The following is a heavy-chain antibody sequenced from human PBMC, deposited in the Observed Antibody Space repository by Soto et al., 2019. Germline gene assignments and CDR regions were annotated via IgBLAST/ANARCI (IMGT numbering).Heavy chain of an antibody. Sequence: SETLSLTCTVSGDSISNDNWWSWVRQPPGKGLEWIGEIYHSGSTNSNPSLKSRVTISVDKSKNQFSLKLSSVTAADTAVYYCARDLNISADWNGSWFDPWGQGTLVTVSS. J-gene: IGHJ5*02. CDR3: ARDLNISADWNGSWFDP. V-gene: IGHV4-4*02. D-gene: IGHD1-1*01. CDR1: GDSISNDNW. CDR2: IYHSGST.